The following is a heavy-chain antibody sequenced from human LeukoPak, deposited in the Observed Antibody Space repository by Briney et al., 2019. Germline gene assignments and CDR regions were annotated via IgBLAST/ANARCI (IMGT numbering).Heavy chain of an antibody. J-gene: IGHJ6*03. CDR3: TRSEIVGATDYYYYYMDV. CDR1: GFTFSGSA. CDR2: IRSKANSYAT. V-gene: IGHV3-73*01. D-gene: IGHD1-26*01. Sequence: GGSLRLSCAASGFTFSGSAMHWVRQASGKGLEWVGRIRSKANSYATAYAASVKGRFTISRDDSKNTAYLQMNSLKTEDSAVYYCTRSEIVGATDYYYYYMDVWGKGTTVTVSS.